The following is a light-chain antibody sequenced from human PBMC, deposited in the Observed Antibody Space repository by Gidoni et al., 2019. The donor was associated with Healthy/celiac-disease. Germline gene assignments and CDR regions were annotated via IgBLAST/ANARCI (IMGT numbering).Light chain of an antibody. CDR2: GAS. CDR1: QSVSSN. J-gene: IGKJ2*01. Sequence: EIEMTQSPATLSVSPGDRATLSCRASQSVSSNLAWYQQKPGQAPRLLIYGASTRATGIPARFSGSGSGTEFTLTISSLQSEDFAVYYCQQYNNWPYTFGQGTKLEIK. CDR3: QQYNNWPYT. V-gene: IGKV3-15*01.